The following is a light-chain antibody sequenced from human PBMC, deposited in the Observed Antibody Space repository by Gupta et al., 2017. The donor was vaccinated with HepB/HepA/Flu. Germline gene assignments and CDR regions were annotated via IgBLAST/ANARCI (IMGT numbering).Light chain of an antibody. Sequence: EIVMTQSPATLSVSPGERATLSCRASQSVSTNLAWYQQKPGQAPRLLIYGASTRATGIPTRFSCSGSGTEFTLTISSLQSEDFAVYYRQQYNNWFRTFGQGTKVEIK. CDR1: QSVSTN. V-gene: IGKV3-15*01. J-gene: IGKJ1*01. CDR3: QQYNNWFRT. CDR2: GAS.